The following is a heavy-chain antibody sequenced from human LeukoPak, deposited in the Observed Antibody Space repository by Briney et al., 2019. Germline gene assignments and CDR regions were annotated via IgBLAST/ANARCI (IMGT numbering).Heavy chain of an antibody. Sequence: GGSLRLSCAASEFTFNNYAMSWVRQAPGKGLEWVSFIYSDNTHYSDSVEGRFTISRDNSKNTLYLQMNSLRAEDTAVYYCARRAGAYSHPYDYWGQGTLVTVSS. J-gene: IGHJ4*02. CDR1: EFTFNNYA. D-gene: IGHD4/OR15-4a*01. CDR3: ARRAGAYSHPYDY. CDR2: IYSDNT. V-gene: IGHV3-53*01.